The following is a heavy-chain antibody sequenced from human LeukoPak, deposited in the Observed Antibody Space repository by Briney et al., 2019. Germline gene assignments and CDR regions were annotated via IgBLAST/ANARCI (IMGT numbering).Heavy chain of an antibody. Sequence: PGGSLRLSCAASGFTFDNYAIHWARQARGKGLEWVSLISGDGGSTYYADSMKGRFTISRDNSKNSLYLQMNSLRTEDTALYYCARDSQEFFQHWGQGTLVTVSS. CDR2: ISGDGGST. J-gene: IGHJ1*01. CDR3: ARDSQEFFQH. CDR1: GFTFDNYA. V-gene: IGHV3-43*02.